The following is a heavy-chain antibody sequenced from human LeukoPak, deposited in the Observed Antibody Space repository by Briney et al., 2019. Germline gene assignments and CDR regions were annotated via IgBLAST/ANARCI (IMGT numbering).Heavy chain of an antibody. J-gene: IGHJ4*02. D-gene: IGHD3-10*01. CDR3: ARLYYYGSGSYSAVIPYFDY. CDR1: GGSFSGYY. CDR2: INHSGST. V-gene: IGHV4-34*01. Sequence: SETLSLTCAVYGGSFSGYYWSWIRQPPGKGLEWIGEINHSGSTNYNPSLKSRVTISVDTSKNQFSLKLSSVTAADTAVYYCARLYYYGSGSYSAVIPYFDYWGQGTLVTVSS.